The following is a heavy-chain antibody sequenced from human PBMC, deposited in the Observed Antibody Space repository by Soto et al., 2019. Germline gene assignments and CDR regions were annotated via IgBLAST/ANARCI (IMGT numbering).Heavy chain of an antibody. Sequence: PSETLSLTCTVSGGSISSGDYYWSWIRQPPGKGLEWIGYIYYSGSTYYNPSLKSRVTISVDTSKNQFSLKLSSVTAADTAVYYCARGGGDLEWLSYYGMDVWGQGTTVTVSS. CDR1: GGSISSGDYY. D-gene: IGHD3-3*01. V-gene: IGHV4-30-4*01. CDR2: IYYSGST. CDR3: ARGGGDLEWLSYYGMDV. J-gene: IGHJ6*02.